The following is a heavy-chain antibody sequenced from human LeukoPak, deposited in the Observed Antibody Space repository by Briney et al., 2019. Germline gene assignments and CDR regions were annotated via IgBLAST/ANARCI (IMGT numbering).Heavy chain of an antibody. Sequence: PSETLSLTCTVSGGSISSYYWSWIRQPPGKGQERIGYIYYSGSTNYNPSLKSRVTISVDTSKNQFSLKLSSVTAADTAVYYCARDFGLSGNAFDIWGQGTMVTVSS. CDR3: ARDFGLSGNAFDI. CDR1: GGSISSYY. J-gene: IGHJ3*02. V-gene: IGHV4-59*01. CDR2: IYYSGST. D-gene: IGHD3-16*01.